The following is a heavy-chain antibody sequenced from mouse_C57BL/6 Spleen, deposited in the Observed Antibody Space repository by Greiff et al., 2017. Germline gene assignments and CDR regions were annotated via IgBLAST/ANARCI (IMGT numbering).Heavy chain of an antibody. V-gene: IGHV1-26*01. CDR3: ASWGSYYYGSSYLFDY. Sequence: VQLQQSGPELVKPGASVKISCKASGYTFTDYYMNWVKQSHGKSLEWIGDINPNNGGTSYNQKFKGKATLTVDKSSSTAYMELRSLTSEDSAVYYCASWGSYYYGSSYLFDYWGQGTTLTVSS. J-gene: IGHJ2*01. D-gene: IGHD1-1*01. CDR2: INPNNGGT. CDR1: GYTFTDYY.